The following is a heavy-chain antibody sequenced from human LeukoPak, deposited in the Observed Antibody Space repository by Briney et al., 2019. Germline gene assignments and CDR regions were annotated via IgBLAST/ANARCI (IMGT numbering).Heavy chain of an antibody. CDR3: ARGPPSSGWYYFDS. V-gene: IGHV1-2*06. J-gene: IGHJ4*02. Sequence: ASVKVSCKASGYTFTDYYVHWVRQAPRQGLEWMGRINPNSGGTTYAQKFQGRVTMTRDTSISTAYMELNSLRSDDTAVYYCARGPPSSGWYYFDSWGQGTLVTVSS. D-gene: IGHD6-19*01. CDR1: GYTFTDYY. CDR2: INPNSGGT.